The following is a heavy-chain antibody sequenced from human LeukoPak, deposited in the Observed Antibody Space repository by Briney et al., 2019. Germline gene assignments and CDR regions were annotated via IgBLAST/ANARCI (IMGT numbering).Heavy chain of an antibody. D-gene: IGHD2-2*01. CDR1: GFAFSSYW. V-gene: IGHV3-7*01. Sequence: PGGSLILSCAASGFAFSSYWMTWVRQAPGKGLEWMANIRPDGNEKYYVDSVKGRFTISRDNAKNSLYLQMNSLRAEDTAIYYCARVSIVVVPGSNWFDPWGQGTLVTVSS. CDR2: IRPDGNEK. J-gene: IGHJ5*02. CDR3: ARVSIVVVPGSNWFDP.